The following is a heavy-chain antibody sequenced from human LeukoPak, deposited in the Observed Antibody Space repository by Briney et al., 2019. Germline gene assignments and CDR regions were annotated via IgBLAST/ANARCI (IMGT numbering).Heavy chain of an antibody. CDR1: GFTFFSYT. CDR3: AREVQLERLGFGKERSAFDY. V-gene: IGHV3-21*06. Sequence: GGSLRLSCAASGFTFFSYTMNWVRQAPGKGLEWVSSISSSSSYIYYADSVKGRFTISRDNAKNSLYLQMNSLRAEDTAVYYCAREVQLERLGFGKERSAFDYWGQGTLVTVSS. J-gene: IGHJ4*02. CDR2: ISSSSSYI. D-gene: IGHD1-1*01.